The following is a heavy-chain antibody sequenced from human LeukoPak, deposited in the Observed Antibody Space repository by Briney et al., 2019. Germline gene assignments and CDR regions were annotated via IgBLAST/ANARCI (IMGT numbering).Heavy chain of an antibody. D-gene: IGHD5-24*01. CDR2: IDTNTGNP. Sequence: ASVKVSCKASGYTFTRYAMNWLRQAPGQGLEWMGWIDTNTGNPTYAQGFTGRFVFSLDTSVSTAYLQISSLKAEDIAVYYCTRGAGPMANDFWGQGTLVPSPQ. CDR3: TRGAGPMANDF. J-gene: IGHJ4*02. V-gene: IGHV7-4-1*02. CDR1: GYTFTRYA.